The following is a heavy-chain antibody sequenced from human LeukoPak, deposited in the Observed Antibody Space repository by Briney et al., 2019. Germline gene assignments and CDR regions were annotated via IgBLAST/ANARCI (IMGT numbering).Heavy chain of an antibody. CDR3: AKDFRIGYSAHFDY. Sequence: GGSLRLPCVGSGFTFRSHAMSWVRQAPEKGLEFVSGIYENGGTTYYADSVKGRFSISRDNSKNTLHLQMDSLRGEGTAVYYCAKDFRIGYSAHFDYWGQGALVTVSS. CDR1: GFTFRSHA. J-gene: IGHJ4*02. V-gene: IGHV3-23*01. D-gene: IGHD2-21*01. CDR2: IYENGGTT.